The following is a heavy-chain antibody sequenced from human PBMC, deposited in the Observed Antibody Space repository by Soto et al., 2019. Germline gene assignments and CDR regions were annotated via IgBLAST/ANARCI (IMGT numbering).Heavy chain of an antibody. CDR2: IIPILGIA. CDR1: GGTFSSYT. Sequence: QVQLVQSGAEVKKPGSSVKVSCKASGGTFSSYTISWVRQAPGQGREWMGRIIPILGIANYAQKFQGRVTMTAYKSTSTAYMELSSLRAEDTAVYYCAMEYCSSTSCYRDYWGQGTLVTVSS. D-gene: IGHD2-2*02. CDR3: AMEYCSSTSCYRDY. J-gene: IGHJ4*02. V-gene: IGHV1-69*02.